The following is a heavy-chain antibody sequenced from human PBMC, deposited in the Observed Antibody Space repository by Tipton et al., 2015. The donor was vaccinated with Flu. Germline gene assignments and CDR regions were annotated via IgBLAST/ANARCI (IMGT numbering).Heavy chain of an antibody. D-gene: IGHD1-26*01. CDR3: ARTISGSYYGFEWFDP. CDR1: GFTFSSYW. J-gene: IGHJ5*02. CDR2: IKQDGSEK. V-gene: IGHV3-7*03. Sequence: QLVQSGGGLVQPGGSLRLSCAASGFTFSSYWMSWVRQAPGKGLEWVANIKQDGSEKYYVDSVKGRFTISRDNAKNSLYLQMNSLRAEDTAVYYCARTISGSYYGFEWFDPWGQGTLVTVSS.